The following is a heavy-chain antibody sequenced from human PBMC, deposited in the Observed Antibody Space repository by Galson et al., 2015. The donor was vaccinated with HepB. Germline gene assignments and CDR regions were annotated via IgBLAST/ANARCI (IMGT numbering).Heavy chain of an antibody. CDR2: IIPFFGTP. D-gene: IGHD2-2*01. Sequence: SVTVSCKASGGTFSKYAITWVRQAPGQGLEWMGGIIPFFGTPIYAQRFQSRVTITADESTTTAHMELSSLRSDDTAVFYCALARDPNPTYYSSVNYGMDVWGQGTTVTVSS. CDR3: ALARDPNPTYYSSVNYGMDV. CDR1: GGTFSKYA. J-gene: IGHJ6*02. V-gene: IGHV1-69*13.